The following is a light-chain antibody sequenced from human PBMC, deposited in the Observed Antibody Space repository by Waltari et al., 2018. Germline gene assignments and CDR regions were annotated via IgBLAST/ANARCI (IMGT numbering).Light chain of an antibody. V-gene: IGLV3-19*01. CDR3: SSRDNFNRHAVL. CDR2: DKN. Sequence: SSDLTQDAAVSVALGQTVRITCQGDSLRRSFASWYQQRPGQAPLLVISDKNSRPSGIPGRFSGSSSGNTASLTIASTQAEDEADYYCSSRDNFNRHAVLFGGGTKLTVL. CDR1: SLRRSF. J-gene: IGLJ3*02.